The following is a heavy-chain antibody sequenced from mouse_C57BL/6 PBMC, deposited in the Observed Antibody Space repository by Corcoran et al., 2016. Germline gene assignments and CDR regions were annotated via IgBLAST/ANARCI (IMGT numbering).Heavy chain of an antibody. D-gene: IGHD1-1*01. CDR3: ASHYYGSSYWYFDV. CDR1: GYTFTTYG. J-gene: IGHJ1*03. CDR2: INTYSGVP. V-gene: IGHV9-3*01. Sequence: QIQLVQSGPELKKPGETVKISCKASGYTFTTYGMSWVKQAPGKGLKWMGWINTYSGVPTYADDFKGRFAFSLETSASTAYLQINNLKNEDTATYCCASHYYGSSYWYFDVWGTGTTVTVSS.